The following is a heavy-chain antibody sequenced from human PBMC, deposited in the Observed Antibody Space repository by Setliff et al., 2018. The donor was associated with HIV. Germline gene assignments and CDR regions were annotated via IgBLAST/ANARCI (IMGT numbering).Heavy chain of an antibody. CDR1: GFSFSDFW. J-gene: IGHJ4*02. D-gene: IGHD1-26*01. CDR2: VYSAGTTT. Sequence: GGSLRLSCAASGFSFSDFWMHWVRQVPGKGLAWVSRVYSAGTTTTYADSVKGRFTISRDNGKNTLYLQMNNLRDEDTAVYFCVGPDFEAPQGGHWGQGTRVTVSS. V-gene: IGHV3-74*01. CDR3: VGPDFEAPQGGH.